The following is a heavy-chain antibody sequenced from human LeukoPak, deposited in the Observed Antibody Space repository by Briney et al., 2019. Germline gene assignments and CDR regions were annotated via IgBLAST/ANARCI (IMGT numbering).Heavy chain of an antibody. CDR2: IYYSGST. CDR3: ARDVKAPGYSSSPWYFDY. CDR1: GGSISSYY. V-gene: IGHV4-59*01. J-gene: IGHJ4*02. Sequence: PSETLSLTCTVSGGSISSYYWSWIRQPPGKGLEWIGYIYYSGSTNHNPSLKSRVTISVDTSKNQFSLKLSSVTAADTAVYYCARDVKAPGYSSSPWYFDYWGQGTLVTVSS. D-gene: IGHD6-13*01.